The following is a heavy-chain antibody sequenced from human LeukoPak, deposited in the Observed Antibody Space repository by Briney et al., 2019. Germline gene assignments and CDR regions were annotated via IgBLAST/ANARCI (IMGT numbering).Heavy chain of an antibody. Sequence: PSETLSLNCTGADCCISGYHWGWLRQPPGKGLEWIGYIYYSGSTNYSPSLKSRVTISVDTSKNQFSLKLSSVTAADTAVYYCARHLGGSGSHDAFDIWGQGTMVTVSS. CDR3: ARHLGGSGSHDAFDI. CDR2: IYYSGST. D-gene: IGHD3-10*01. CDR1: DCCISGYH. J-gene: IGHJ3*02. V-gene: IGHV4-59*08.